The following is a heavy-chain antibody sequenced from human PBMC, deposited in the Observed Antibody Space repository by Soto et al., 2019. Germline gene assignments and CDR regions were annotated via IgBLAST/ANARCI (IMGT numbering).Heavy chain of an antibody. CDR3: ASHFTGVLVLGASPPGGDNYGWDV. V-gene: IGHV1-69*02. CDR2: IIPILDIP. Sequence: QVQLVQSGAEVKKPGSSVKVSCKASGGTFSRYTISWVRQAPGQGLEWMGRIIPILDIPNYAQNFQGRVTITADKATCTAYMERSSLRSDDTAVYYCASHFTGVLVLGASPPGGDNYGWDVWGQGTTVTVSS. D-gene: IGHD2-15*01. J-gene: IGHJ6*02. CDR1: GGTFSRYT.